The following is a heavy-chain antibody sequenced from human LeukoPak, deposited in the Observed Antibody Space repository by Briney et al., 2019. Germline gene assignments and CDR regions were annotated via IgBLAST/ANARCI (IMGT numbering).Heavy chain of an antibody. V-gene: IGHV1-2*02. CDR3: ASNIAVSPDGFDP. CDR1: GYTFTNYY. CDR2: VNPRSGDT. J-gene: IGHJ5*02. D-gene: IGHD6-19*01. Sequence: ASVKVSCKGSGYTFTNYYIHWVRQAPGQGLVWMGRVNPRSGDTKYAHDFEGRVFMTRDTSISTAFMEVRGLRPDDTAVYFCASNIAVSPDGFDPWGQGTLVTVSS.